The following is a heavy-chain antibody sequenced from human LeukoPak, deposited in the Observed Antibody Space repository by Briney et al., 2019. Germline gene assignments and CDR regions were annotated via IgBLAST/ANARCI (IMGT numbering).Heavy chain of an antibody. CDR3: AKFSFRTTGTTPVGYFVY. D-gene: IGHD1-1*01. Sequence: GGSLRLSCAASGFTFSNYAMSWVRQAPGKGLEWVSAISGSGGSTYYADSVKGRFTISRDNSKNTLYLQMNSLRAEDTAVYYCAKFSFRTTGTTPVGYFVYWGQGTLVTVSS. CDR1: GFTFSNYA. CDR2: ISGSGGST. J-gene: IGHJ4*02. V-gene: IGHV3-23*01.